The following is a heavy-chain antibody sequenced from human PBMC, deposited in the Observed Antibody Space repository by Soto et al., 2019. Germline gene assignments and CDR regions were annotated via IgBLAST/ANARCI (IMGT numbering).Heavy chain of an antibody. V-gene: IGHV3-15*01. CDR1: GFTFSNAW. CDR2: IKSKTDGGTT. J-gene: IGHJ4*02. D-gene: IGHD3-22*01. Sequence: PGGSLRLSCAASGFTFSNAWMSWVRQAPGKGLEWVGRIKSKTDGGTTDYAAPVKGRFTISRDDSKNTLYLQMNSLKTEDTAVYSCTTDRYYYDSSGYYYAPDFDYWGQGTLVTVSS. CDR3: TTDRYYYDSSGYYYAPDFDY.